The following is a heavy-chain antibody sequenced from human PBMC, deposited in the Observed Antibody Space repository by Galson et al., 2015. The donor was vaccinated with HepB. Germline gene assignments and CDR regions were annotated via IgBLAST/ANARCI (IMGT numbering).Heavy chain of an antibody. J-gene: IGHJ6*02. V-gene: IGHV3-9*01. Sequence: SLRLSCAASGFTFDDYAMHWVRQAPGKGLEWVSGISWNSGSIGYADSVKGRFTISRDNAKNSLYLQMNSLRAEDTALYYCARLQHDYGDYYYYGMDVWGQGTTVTVSS. CDR3: ARLQHDYGDYYYYGMDV. D-gene: IGHD4-17*01. CDR2: ISWNSGSI. CDR1: GFTFDDYA.